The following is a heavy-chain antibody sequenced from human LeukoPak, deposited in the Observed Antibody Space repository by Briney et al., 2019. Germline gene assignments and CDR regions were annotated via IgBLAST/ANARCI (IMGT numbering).Heavy chain of an antibody. V-gene: IGHV3-33*01. Sequence: GGSLRLSCAAFGFTFSSYGMHWVRQAPGKGLEWVAVIWYDGSNKYYADSVKGRFTISRDNSKNTLYLQMNSLRAEDTAVYYCARVVPAAMMPGDAFDIWGQGTMVTVSS. CDR2: IWYDGSNK. CDR3: ARVVPAAMMPGDAFDI. D-gene: IGHD2-2*01. J-gene: IGHJ3*02. CDR1: GFTFSSYG.